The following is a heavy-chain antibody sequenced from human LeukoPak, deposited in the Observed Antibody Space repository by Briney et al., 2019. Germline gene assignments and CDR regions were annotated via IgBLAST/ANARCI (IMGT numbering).Heavy chain of an antibody. V-gene: IGHV4-38-2*02. D-gene: IGHD2-2*01. Sequence: SKTLSLTCTVSGYSISSGYYWVWIRQPPGKGLEWIGSIYHSGSTYYNPSLKSRVTISVDTSKNQFSLKLSSVTAADTAVYYCARDSPEGYYWGQGTLVTVSS. CDR3: ARDSPEGYY. CDR2: IYHSGST. CDR1: GYSISSGYY. J-gene: IGHJ4*02.